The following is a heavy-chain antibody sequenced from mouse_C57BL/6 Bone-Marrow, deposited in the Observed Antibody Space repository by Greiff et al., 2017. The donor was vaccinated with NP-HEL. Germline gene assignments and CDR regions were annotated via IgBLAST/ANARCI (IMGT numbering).Heavy chain of an antibody. CDR2: ISSGGSYT. V-gene: IGHV5-6*01. J-gene: IGHJ4*01. D-gene: IGHD1-1*02. CDR1: GFTFSSYG. Sequence: EVQLVESGGDLVKPGGSLKLSCAASGFTFSSYGMSWVRQTPDKRLEWVATISSGGSYTYYPDSVKGRFTISRDNAKNTLYLQMSSLKSEDTAMYYGASPYGIGWAMDYWGQGTSVTVSS. CDR3: ASPYGIGWAMDY.